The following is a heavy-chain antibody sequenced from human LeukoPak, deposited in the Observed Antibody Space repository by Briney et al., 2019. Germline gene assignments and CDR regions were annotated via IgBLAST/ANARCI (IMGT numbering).Heavy chain of an antibody. Sequence: SQTLSLTCTVSGGSISSGDYYWSWIRQPPGKGLEWIGYICYSGSTYNNPSLKSRVTISVGTPKNQFFLKLSSVTAADTAVYYCARDERFGSFDYWGQGTLVTVSS. CDR3: ARDERFGSFDY. V-gene: IGHV4-30-4*08. CDR2: ICYSGST. J-gene: IGHJ4*02. D-gene: IGHD3-10*01. CDR1: GGSISSGDYY.